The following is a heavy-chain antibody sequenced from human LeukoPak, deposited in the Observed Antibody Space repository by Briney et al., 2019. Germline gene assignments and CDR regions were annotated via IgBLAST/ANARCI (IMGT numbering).Heavy chain of an antibody. CDR1: GGTFSSYA. V-gene: IGHV1-69*04. CDR2: IIPILGIA. CDR3: ARGASGSYYLTPFDY. Sequence: SVKVSCKASGGTFSSYAISWVRQAPGQGLEWMGRIIPILGIANYAQKFQGRVTITADKSTSTAYMELGSLRSEDTAVYYCARGASGSYYLTPFDYWGQGTLVTVSS. D-gene: IGHD1-26*01. J-gene: IGHJ4*02.